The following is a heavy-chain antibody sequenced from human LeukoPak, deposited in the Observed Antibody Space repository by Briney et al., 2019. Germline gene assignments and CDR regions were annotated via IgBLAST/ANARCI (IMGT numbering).Heavy chain of an antibody. CDR2: INGDGVNT. CDR3: AREINDFGSPPGY. V-gene: IGHV3-74*01. J-gene: IGHJ4*02. Sequence: PGGSLRLSCAASGFTFSYYWMHWVRQAPGQGLVWVSRINGDGVNTNYADSVKGRFTISRDNSKDTLFLHMNSLRADDTAVYYCAREINDFGSPPGYWGQGTLVTVSS. D-gene: IGHD3-3*01. CDR1: GFTFSYYW.